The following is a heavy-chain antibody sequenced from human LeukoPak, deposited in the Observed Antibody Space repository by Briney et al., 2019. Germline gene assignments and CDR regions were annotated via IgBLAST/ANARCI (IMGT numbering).Heavy chain of an antibody. CDR3: ARDPRVGVAGTDY. J-gene: IGHJ4*02. CDR2: IFGGGST. Sequence: GGSLRLSCAASGFTVSNNYMSWVRQAPGKGLECVSVIFGGGSTYHADSVKGRFTISRDNSKNTLFLQMNSLRVEDTAVYYCARDPRVGVAGTDYWGQGTLVTVSS. CDR1: GFTVSNNY. D-gene: IGHD6-19*01. V-gene: IGHV3-66*01.